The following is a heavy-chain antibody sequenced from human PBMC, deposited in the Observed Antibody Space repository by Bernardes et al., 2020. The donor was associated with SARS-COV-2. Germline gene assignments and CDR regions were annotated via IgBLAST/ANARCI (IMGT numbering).Heavy chain of an antibody. Sequence: SETLSLTCAIYGGSFGVYHWSWIRQFPGKGLEWIGEINHDGGANYNPSLRSRVTISIDRSKNEFSLQLTSMTAADTAIYYCAGGDHDAWELQKAWGQGALVTVSS. CDR2: INHDGGA. V-gene: IGHV4-34*01. J-gene: IGHJ5*02. D-gene: IGHD1-26*01. CDR3: AGGDHDAWELQKA. CDR1: GGSFGVYH.